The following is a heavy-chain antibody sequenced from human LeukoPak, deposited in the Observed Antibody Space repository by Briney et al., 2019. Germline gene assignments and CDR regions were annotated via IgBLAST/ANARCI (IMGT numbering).Heavy chain of an antibody. CDR2: IYYSGST. D-gene: IGHD1-26*01. J-gene: IGHJ4*02. Sequence: PSETLSLTCTVSGGSISSYYWSWIRQPPGKGLEWIGYIYYSGSTNYNPSLKSRVTISVDTSKNQFSLKLSSVTAADTAVYYCARDGVGATNYWGQGTLVTVSS. CDR1: GGSISSYY. CDR3: ARDGVGATNY. V-gene: IGHV4-59*01.